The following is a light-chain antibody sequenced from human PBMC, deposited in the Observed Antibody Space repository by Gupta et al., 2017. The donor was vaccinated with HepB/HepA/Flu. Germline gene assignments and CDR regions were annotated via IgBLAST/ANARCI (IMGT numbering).Light chain of an antibody. V-gene: IGLV1-40*01. J-gene: IGLJ1*01. CDR1: SPNIGADYD. CDR3: QSYDNSLSGFYV. CDR2: GNN. Sequence: QSVLTPPPSVSGAPGTRVTIFCTGRSPNIGADYDVHWYHHFPETAPKLLLFGNNNRPSGVSDRLSDSRSGTAAYLAITGLQPEDEADYFCQSYDNSLSGFYVFGTGTKGTVL.